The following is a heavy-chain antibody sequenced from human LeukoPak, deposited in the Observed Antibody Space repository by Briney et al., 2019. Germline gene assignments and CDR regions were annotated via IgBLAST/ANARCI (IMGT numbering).Heavy chain of an antibody. J-gene: IGHJ6*03. CDR1: GGSISSGGYS. Sequence: SQTLSLTCAVSGGSISSGGYSWSWIRQPPGKGLEWIGRIYTSGSTNYNPSLKSRVTMSVDTSKNQFPLKLSSVTAADTAVYYCARVYKAAGPPEDYYMDVWGKGTTVTVSS. D-gene: IGHD6-13*01. CDR2: IYTSGST. CDR3: ARVYKAAGPPEDYYMDV. V-gene: IGHV4-61*02.